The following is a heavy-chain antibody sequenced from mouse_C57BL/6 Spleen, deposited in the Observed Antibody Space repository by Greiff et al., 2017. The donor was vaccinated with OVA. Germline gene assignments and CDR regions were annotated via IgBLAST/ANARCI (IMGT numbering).Heavy chain of an antibody. CDR1: GYTFTDYY. Sequence: EVQLQQSGPELVKPGASVKISCKASGYTFTDYYMNWVKQSHGKSLEWIGDINPNNGGTSYNQKFKGKATLTVDKSSSTAYMELRSLTSEDSAVYYCARSGWSSYYFDYWGQGTTLTVSS. V-gene: IGHV1-26*01. D-gene: IGHD2-3*01. J-gene: IGHJ2*01. CDR3: ARSGWSSYYFDY. CDR2: INPNNGGT.